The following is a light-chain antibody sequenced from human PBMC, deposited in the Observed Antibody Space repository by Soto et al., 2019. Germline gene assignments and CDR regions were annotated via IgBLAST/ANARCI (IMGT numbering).Light chain of an antibody. Sequence: DIVMTQSPATLSVSPGERVTLSCRASQDIRSSLAWYQQKPGQAPRLLIFGASHRAPDIPDRFSGSGSGTEFTLTISSLQSEDFAVYYCQQYHSWPAFGQGTKVDIK. CDR2: GAS. J-gene: IGKJ1*01. CDR3: QQYHSWPA. V-gene: IGKV3D-15*01. CDR1: QDIRSS.